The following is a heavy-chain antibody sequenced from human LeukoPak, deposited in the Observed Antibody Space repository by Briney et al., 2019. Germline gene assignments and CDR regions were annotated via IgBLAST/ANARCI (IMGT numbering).Heavy chain of an antibody. Sequence: GGSLRLSCAASGFIFTDAWMSWVRQTPGKGLEWVGRIKTTLDGGTTDYAAPVKGRFTISRHDSNNTVHLQMDSLKTEDTAVYYCTTSGTPFQFWGQGALVTVSS. V-gene: IGHV3-15*01. J-gene: IGHJ1*01. CDR3: TTSGTPFQF. CDR2: IKTTLDGGTT. CDR1: GFIFTDAW. D-gene: IGHD3-10*01.